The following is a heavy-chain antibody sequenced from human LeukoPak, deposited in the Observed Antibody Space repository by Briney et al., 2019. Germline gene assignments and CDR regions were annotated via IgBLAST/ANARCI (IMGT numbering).Heavy chain of an antibody. Sequence: PSETLSLTCAVYGGSFSGYYWSWIRQPPGKGLEWIGEINHSGSTNYNPSLKSRVTISVDMSKNQFSLKLSSVTAADTAVYYCAGYTIFGVIIIRAFDYWGQGTLVTVSS. V-gene: IGHV4-34*01. CDR3: AGYTIFGVIIIRAFDY. CDR1: GGSFSGYY. D-gene: IGHD3-3*01. CDR2: INHSGST. J-gene: IGHJ4*02.